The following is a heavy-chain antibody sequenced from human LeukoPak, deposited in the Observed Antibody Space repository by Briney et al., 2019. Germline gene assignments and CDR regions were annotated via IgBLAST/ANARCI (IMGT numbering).Heavy chain of an antibody. V-gene: IGHV1-2*02. J-gene: IGHJ5*02. Sequence: ASVKVSCKASGYTFTGYYMHWVRQAPGQGLEWMGWINPNSGGTNYAQKFQGGVTMTRDTSISTAYMELSRLRSDDTAVYYCARSLSIAAAGTTWFDPWGQGTLVTVSS. CDR2: INPNSGGT. CDR3: ARSLSIAAAGTTWFDP. CDR1: GYTFTGYY. D-gene: IGHD6-13*01.